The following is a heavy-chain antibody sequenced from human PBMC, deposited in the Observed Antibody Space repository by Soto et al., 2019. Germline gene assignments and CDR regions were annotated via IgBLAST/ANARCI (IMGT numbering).Heavy chain of an antibody. CDR2: ISGSGGST. CDR3: ARGVRGVHYYYYYYMDV. J-gene: IGHJ6*03. D-gene: IGHD3-10*01. Sequence: EVQLLESGGGLVQPGGSLRLSCAASGFTFSSYAMSWVRQAPGKGLEWVSAISGSGGSTYYADSVKGRFTISRDNSKNTLYLQMNSLRAEDTAVYYCARGVRGVHYYYYYYMDVWGKGTTVTVSS. CDR1: GFTFSSYA. V-gene: IGHV3-23*01.